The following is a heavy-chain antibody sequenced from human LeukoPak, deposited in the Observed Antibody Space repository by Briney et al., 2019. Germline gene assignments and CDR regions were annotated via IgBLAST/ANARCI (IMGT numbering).Heavy chain of an antibody. V-gene: IGHV4-59*01. CDR3: ASLTTADAFDI. J-gene: IGHJ3*02. D-gene: IGHD3-22*01. CDR2: IYDSGST. CDR1: GGSISSYY. Sequence: SETLSLTCTVSGGSISSYYWSWIRQPPGKGLEWIGYIYDSGSTNYNPSLKSRVTISVDTSKNQFSLKVSSVTTADTAVYYCASLTTADAFDIWGQGTMVTVSS.